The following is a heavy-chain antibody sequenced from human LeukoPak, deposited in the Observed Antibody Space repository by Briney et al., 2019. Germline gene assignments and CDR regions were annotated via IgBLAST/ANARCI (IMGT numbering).Heavy chain of an antibody. Sequence: GASVKVSCKASGCTFSDYHIHWVRLAPGQGLEWMGWINPNSGGTNYAQKFQGRVTMTRDTSITTAYMELSGLRSDDTAVYFCARDLSRFNFYYYLDVWGKGTTVTVSS. J-gene: IGHJ6*03. CDR1: GCTFSDYH. CDR3: ARDLSRFNFYYYLDV. CDR2: INPNSGGT. V-gene: IGHV1-2*02. D-gene: IGHD2/OR15-2a*01.